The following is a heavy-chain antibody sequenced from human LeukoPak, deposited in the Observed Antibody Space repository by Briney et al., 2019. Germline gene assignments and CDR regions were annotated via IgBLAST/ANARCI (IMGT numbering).Heavy chain of an antibody. J-gene: IGHJ6*02. Sequence: PGGSLRLSCRGSGFTFGDHAMSWVRQAPGKGLEWVGSIRSKAYRGTTEYAASVKGRFTISRDDSASIAYLQMNSLKTEDTAVYYCARGPIQLWIHNAMDVWGQGTTVTVSS. CDR3: ARGPIQLWIHNAMDV. CDR2: IRSKAYRGTT. V-gene: IGHV3-49*04. D-gene: IGHD5-18*01. CDR1: GFTFGDHA.